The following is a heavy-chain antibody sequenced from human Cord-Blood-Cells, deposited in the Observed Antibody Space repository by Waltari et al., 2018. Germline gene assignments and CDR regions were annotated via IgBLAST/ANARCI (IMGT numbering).Heavy chain of an antibody. V-gene: IGHV3-66*01. CDR3: ARDRYYYYGMDV. J-gene: IGHJ6*02. Sequence: EVQLVESGGGLVQPGGALRLSLAAAGFTVSSNYMRRVRQAPGKGLEWVSVIYSGGSTYYADSVKGRFTISRDNSKNTLYLQMNSLRAEDTAVYYCARDRYYYYGMDVWGQGTTVTVSS. CDR2: IYSGGST. CDR1: GFTVSSNY.